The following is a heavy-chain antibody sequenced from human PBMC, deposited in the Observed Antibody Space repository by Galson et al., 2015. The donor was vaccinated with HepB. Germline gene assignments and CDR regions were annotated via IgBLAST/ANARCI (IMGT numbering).Heavy chain of an antibody. V-gene: IGHV6-1*01. CDR3: ARGYRGKAAGFFDY. CDR1: GDSVSSNSAA. Sequence: CAISGDSVSSNSAAWNWIRQSPSRGLEWLGRTYYRSKWYNEYAVSVKGRITINPDTSENQFSLKLNSVTAADTAVYYCARGYRGKAAGFFDYWGQGTLVTVSS. CDR2: TYYRSKWYN. J-gene: IGHJ4*02. D-gene: IGHD6-13*01.